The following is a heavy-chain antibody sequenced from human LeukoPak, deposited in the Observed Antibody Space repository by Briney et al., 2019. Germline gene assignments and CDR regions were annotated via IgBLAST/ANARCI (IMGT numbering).Heavy chain of an antibody. D-gene: IGHD6-25*01. V-gene: IGHV1-46*01. CDR2: INPSGGST. Sequence: ASVKVSCKASGYTFTSYYMHWVRQAPGQGLEWMGIINPSGGSTSYTQKFQGRVTMTRDTSTSTVYMELSSLRSEDTAVYYCARPETAAIDAFDIWGQGTMVTVSS. CDR3: ARPETAAIDAFDI. J-gene: IGHJ3*02. CDR1: GYTFTSYY.